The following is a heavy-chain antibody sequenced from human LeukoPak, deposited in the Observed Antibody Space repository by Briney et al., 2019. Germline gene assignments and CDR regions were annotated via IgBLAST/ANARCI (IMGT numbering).Heavy chain of an antibody. V-gene: IGHV1-69*05. D-gene: IGHD4-17*01. CDR3: ARSSPYGDYLFDY. Sequence: SVKVSCKAPGGTFSSYAISWVRQAPGQGLEWMGRIIPIFGTANYAQKFQGRVTITTDESTSTAYMELSSLRSEDTAVYYCARSSPYGDYLFDYWGQGTLVTVSS. CDR1: GGTFSSYA. J-gene: IGHJ4*02. CDR2: IIPIFGTA.